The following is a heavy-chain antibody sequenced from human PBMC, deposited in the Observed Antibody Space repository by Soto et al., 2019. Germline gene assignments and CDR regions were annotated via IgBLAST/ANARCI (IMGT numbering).Heavy chain of an antibody. Sequence: GGSLRLSCAASGFTFSSYAMSWVRQAPGKGLEWVSAISGSGGSTYYADSVKGRFTISRDNSKNTLYLQMNSLRAEDTAVYYCAKDPQWLVHIAQGYYYGMDVWGQGTTVTVSS. D-gene: IGHD6-19*01. V-gene: IGHV3-23*01. CDR2: ISGSGGST. CDR3: AKDPQWLVHIAQGYYYGMDV. J-gene: IGHJ6*02. CDR1: GFTFSSYA.